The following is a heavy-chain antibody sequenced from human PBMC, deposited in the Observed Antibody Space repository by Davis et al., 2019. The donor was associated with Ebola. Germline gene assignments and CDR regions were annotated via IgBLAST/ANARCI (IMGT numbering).Heavy chain of an antibody. CDR1: GGSISSGGYY. Sequence: PGGSLRLSCTVSGGSISSGGYYWSWIRQPPGKGLEWIGLIYTSGSTNYNPSLKSRVTMSVDTSKNQFSLKLSSVTAADTAVYYCARGGLGAWGAFDIWGRGTLVTVSS. CDR3: ARGGLGAWGAFDI. V-gene: IGHV4-61*08. J-gene: IGHJ2*01. CDR2: IYTSGST. D-gene: IGHD3/OR15-3a*01.